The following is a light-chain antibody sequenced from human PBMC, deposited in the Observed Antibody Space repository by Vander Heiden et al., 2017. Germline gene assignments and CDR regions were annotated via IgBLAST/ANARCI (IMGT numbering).Light chain of an antibody. J-gene: IGLJ2*01. CDR3: AAWDDSVNGPL. CDR1: YSNSGSST. CDR2: DNN. Sequence: QSVLTQTPSASGTPGQRVPISCSGSYSNSGSSTVSWYQQRPGTAPKLLIYDNNQRPSGVPDRFSGSKSGTSASLAISGLQSEDEADYYCAAWDDSVNGPLFGGGTKLTVL. V-gene: IGLV1-44*01.